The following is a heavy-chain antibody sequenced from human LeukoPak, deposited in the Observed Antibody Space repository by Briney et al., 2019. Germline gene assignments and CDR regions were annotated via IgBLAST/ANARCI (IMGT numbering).Heavy chain of an antibody. Sequence: SETLSLTCTVSGGSISSYYWSWIRQPPGKGLEWIGYIYYSGSTNYSPSLKSRVTISVDTSKNQFSLKLSSVTAADTAVYYCATSPGYSYGNWFDPWGQGTLVTVSS. J-gene: IGHJ5*02. CDR3: ATSPGYSYGNWFDP. CDR1: GGSISSYY. CDR2: IYYSGST. D-gene: IGHD5-18*01. V-gene: IGHV4-59*01.